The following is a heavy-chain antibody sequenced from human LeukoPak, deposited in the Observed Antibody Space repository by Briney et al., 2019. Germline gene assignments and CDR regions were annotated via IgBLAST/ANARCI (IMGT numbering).Heavy chain of an antibody. Sequence: PSETLSLTCTVSGGSISNSFWSWIRQSAGEGLEWIGRIDLFGNTNYNPSLKSRATISIDKSKNQFSLNLRSVTAADTAVYYSARGIAAPGLPYFDYWGQGTLVTVSS. D-gene: IGHD6-13*01. CDR2: IDLFGNT. CDR3: ARGIAAPGLPYFDY. CDR1: GGSISNSF. J-gene: IGHJ4*02. V-gene: IGHV4-4*07.